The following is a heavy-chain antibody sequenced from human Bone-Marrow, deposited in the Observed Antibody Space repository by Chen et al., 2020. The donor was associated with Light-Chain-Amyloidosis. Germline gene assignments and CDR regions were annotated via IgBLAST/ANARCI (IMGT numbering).Heavy chain of an antibody. D-gene: IGHD3-10*01. V-gene: IGHV3-7*01. Sequence: EVQLVESGGGLVQPGGSLRLSCASSGFPFSPYWMSWVRQPPGKGLEWVANIKQDGSEIHYVDSVKGRFTVSRDNAKNSLYLQMNTLRADDTAVYYCARGDYYGYLDAFDIWGQGTMVTVSS. CDR1: GFPFSPYW. CDR3: ARGDYYGYLDAFDI. CDR2: IKQDGSEI. J-gene: IGHJ3*02.